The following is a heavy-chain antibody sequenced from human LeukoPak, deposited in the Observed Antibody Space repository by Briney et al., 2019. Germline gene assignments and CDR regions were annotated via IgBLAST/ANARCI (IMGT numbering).Heavy chain of an antibody. D-gene: IGHD1-26*01. Sequence: SEALSLTCTVSGGSISSGSYSWSWIRQPPGKGLEWIGYIYPRGSTYYNPSLKSRVILSLDKSANEFSLNLSSVTAADTAVYYCARDSELQLDYWGQGTLVTVSS. J-gene: IGHJ4*02. CDR2: IYPRGST. CDR1: GGSISSGSYS. V-gene: IGHV4-30-2*01. CDR3: ARDSELQLDY.